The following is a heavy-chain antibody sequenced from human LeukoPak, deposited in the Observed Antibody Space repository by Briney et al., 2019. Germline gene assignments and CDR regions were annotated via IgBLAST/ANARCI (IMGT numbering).Heavy chain of an antibody. CDR3: ARSIAVAGRLLDY. CDR1: GYSFTSYW. V-gene: IGHV5-51*01. Sequence: GESLKISCKGSGYSFTSYWIGWVRQMPGKGLEWMGIIYPGDSDTRYSPSFQGQVTISADKSISTAHLQWSSLKASDTAMYYCARSIAVAGRLLDYWGQGTLVTVSS. CDR2: IYPGDSDT. D-gene: IGHD6-19*01. J-gene: IGHJ4*02.